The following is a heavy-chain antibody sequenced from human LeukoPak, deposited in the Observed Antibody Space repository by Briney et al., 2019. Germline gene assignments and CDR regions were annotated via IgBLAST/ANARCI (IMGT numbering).Heavy chain of an antibody. CDR3: AKSSGGWYGDWFDP. CDR1: GFTFSTFA. Sequence: GGSLRLSCVASGFTFSTFAMNWVRQAPGKGLEWVSTISETGRSTYYADSVKGQFTISRDNSKNTLYLQMNSLRAEDTAVYYCAKSSGGWYGDWFDPWGQGTLVTVSS. CDR2: ISETGRST. D-gene: IGHD6-19*01. V-gene: IGHV3-23*01. J-gene: IGHJ5*02.